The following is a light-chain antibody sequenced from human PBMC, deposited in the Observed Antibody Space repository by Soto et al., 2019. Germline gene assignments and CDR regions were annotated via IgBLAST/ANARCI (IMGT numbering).Light chain of an antibody. CDR2: DAS. J-gene: IGKJ5*01. Sequence: EIVLTQSPATLSLSPGERATHSCRASQSVSSDLAWYQQKPGQAPRLLIYDASNRATGIPARFSGSGSGTDFTLTISILEPEDFAVYYCQQRSNWPLTFGQGTRLEIK. CDR1: QSVSSD. V-gene: IGKV3-11*01. CDR3: QQRSNWPLT.